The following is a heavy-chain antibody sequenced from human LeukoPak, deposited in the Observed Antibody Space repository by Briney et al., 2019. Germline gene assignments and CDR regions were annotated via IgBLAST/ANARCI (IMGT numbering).Heavy chain of an antibody. V-gene: IGHV1-18*01. CDR2: ISAYNGNT. CDR1: GYTFTSYG. Sequence: ASVKVSCKASGYTFTSYGISWVRQAPGQGLEWMGWISAYNGNTNYAQKLQGRVTMTTDTSTSTAYMELRSLRSDDTAVYYCARDPRGSYHGPGGVDFDYWGQGTLVTVSS. D-gene: IGHD1-26*01. CDR3: ARDPRGSYHGPGGVDFDY. J-gene: IGHJ4*02.